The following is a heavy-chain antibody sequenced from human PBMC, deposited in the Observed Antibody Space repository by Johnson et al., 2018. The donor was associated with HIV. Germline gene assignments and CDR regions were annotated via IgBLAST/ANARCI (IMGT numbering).Heavy chain of an antibody. CDR2: IKQDGSEK. J-gene: IGHJ3*02. D-gene: IGHD1-1*01. CDR3: TGGWYNLSAFDI. CDR1: GFMFSRYW. Sequence: VHLVESGGGLVQPGGSLRLSCAASGFMFSRYWMSWVRQAPGKGLEWVVNIKQDGSEKYYVDSVKGRFTISRDNAKNSLYVQMNSRRAEDTAMYYCTGGWYNLSAFDIWGQGTMVTVSS. V-gene: IGHV3-7*01.